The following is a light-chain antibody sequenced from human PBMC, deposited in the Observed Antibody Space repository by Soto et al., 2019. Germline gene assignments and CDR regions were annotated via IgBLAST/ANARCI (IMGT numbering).Light chain of an antibody. V-gene: IGKV1-12*01. Sequence: DIQMTQSPSSVSASVGDRVTITCRASQGLGVWLGWYQQKPGKAPQLLIFGASGLQTVVPSRFSGSGSGTDFTLTISRLEPEDFAVYYCQQYGSSPITFGQGTRLEIK. J-gene: IGKJ5*01. CDR1: QGLGVW. CDR3: QQYGSSPIT. CDR2: GAS.